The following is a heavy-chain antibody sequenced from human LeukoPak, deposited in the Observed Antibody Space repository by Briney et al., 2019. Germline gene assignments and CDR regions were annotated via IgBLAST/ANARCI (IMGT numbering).Heavy chain of an antibody. CDR3: ARVQRGIAVALDY. J-gene: IGHJ4*02. CDR2: IGSSGSTV. D-gene: IGHD6-19*01. CDR1: GFSFSSYE. V-gene: IGHV3-48*03. Sequence: GGSLRLSCAASGFSFSSYEMNWVRQAPGKGLEWVSYIGSSGSTVYYADSVKGRFTISRDNVKNLLYLQMNSVRAEDTAVYYCARVQRGIAVALDYWGQGTLATVSS.